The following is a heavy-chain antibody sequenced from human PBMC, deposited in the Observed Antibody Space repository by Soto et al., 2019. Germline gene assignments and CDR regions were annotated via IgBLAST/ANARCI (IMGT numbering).Heavy chain of an antibody. J-gene: IGHJ4*02. CDR2: INVDGSIT. CDR1: GLTLSNYW. Sequence: PGGSLRLSCTASGLTLSNYWVNWVRQGPGKGLVWVSHINVDGSITSYADSVKGRFTISRDNAKNTVYLHMNSLRAEDTAVYYCARPYCSSVSCYSPPDYWGQGTLVTVSS. V-gene: IGHV3-74*01. CDR3: ARPYCSSVSCYSPPDY. D-gene: IGHD2-2*01.